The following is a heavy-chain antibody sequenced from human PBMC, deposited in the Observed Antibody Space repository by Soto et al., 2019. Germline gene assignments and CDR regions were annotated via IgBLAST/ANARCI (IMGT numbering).Heavy chain of an antibody. CDR3: ARRVRGVNDAFDI. V-gene: IGHV4-34*01. CDR1: GGSFSGYY. D-gene: IGHD3-10*01. CDR2: INHSGST. Sequence: KPSETLSLTCTVYGGSFSGYYWNWIRQPPGKGLEWVGEINHSGSTNYNPSLKSRVTISVDTSKNQFSLKLSSVAAADTAVYYCARRVRGVNDAFDIWGQGTMVTVSS. J-gene: IGHJ3*02.